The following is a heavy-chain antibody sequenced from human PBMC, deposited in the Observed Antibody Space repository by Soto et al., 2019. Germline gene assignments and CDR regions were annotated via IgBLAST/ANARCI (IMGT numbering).Heavy chain of an antibody. D-gene: IGHD3-3*01. V-gene: IGHV3-23*01. J-gene: IGHJ4*02. Sequence: EVQLLESGGGLVQPGGSLRLSCAVSGFTFSSYAMSWVRQAPGKGLEWVSAISGSGGSTYYADSVKGRFTISRDNSKNTLYLQMNRLRAEDTAVYYCARGEAVLRFLEWLSFDYWGQGTLVTVSS. CDR1: GFTFSSYA. CDR3: ARGEAVLRFLEWLSFDY. CDR2: ISGSGGST.